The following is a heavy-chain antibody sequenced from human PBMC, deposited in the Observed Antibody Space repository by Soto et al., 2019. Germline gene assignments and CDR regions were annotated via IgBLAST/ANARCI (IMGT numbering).Heavy chain of an antibody. CDR1: GITFTSSA. Sequence: GASVKVSCKASGITFTSSAVQWVRQARGQRLEWIGWIVVGSGHTNYAQNLQERVTITRDLSTSTAYMELSSLRSEDTAVYYCAAVAAPWHTGSYDYFADWGQGTQVTVS. J-gene: IGHJ4*02. D-gene: IGHD3-16*01. V-gene: IGHV1-58*01. CDR2: IVVGSGHT. CDR3: AAVAAPWHTGSYDYFAD.